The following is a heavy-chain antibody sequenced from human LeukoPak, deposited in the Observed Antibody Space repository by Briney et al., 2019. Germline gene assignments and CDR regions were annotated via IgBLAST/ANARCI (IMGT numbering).Heavy chain of an antibody. CDR3: ARGSGWYRFDY. D-gene: IGHD6-19*01. Sequence: GGSLTLSCAASGFTFVDYAMHGVRQAPCKGLEWVSGIRWNSGSIGDADSVKGRFNISRDNAKNSLYLEMNSLRAEETALYYCARGSGWYRFDYWGQGTLVTVSS. V-gene: IGHV3-9*01. CDR1: GFTFVDYA. CDR2: IRWNSGSI. J-gene: IGHJ4*02.